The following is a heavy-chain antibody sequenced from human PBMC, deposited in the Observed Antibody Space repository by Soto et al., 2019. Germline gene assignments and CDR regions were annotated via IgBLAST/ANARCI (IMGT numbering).Heavy chain of an antibody. Sequence: GRPHRLRYATSGFNFGNFAMRWVRQAPGRGLEWLALTSYDGSDQYNAKSVKGRFTISRDNSKKTLYLHMNGLSAEDTAVYFCARDIYYDASGYFDYWGQGTQVTVSS. V-gene: IGHV3-30*14. CDR2: TSYDGSDQ. J-gene: IGHJ4*02. CDR1: GFNFGNFA. D-gene: IGHD3-22*01. CDR3: ARDIYYDASGYFDY.